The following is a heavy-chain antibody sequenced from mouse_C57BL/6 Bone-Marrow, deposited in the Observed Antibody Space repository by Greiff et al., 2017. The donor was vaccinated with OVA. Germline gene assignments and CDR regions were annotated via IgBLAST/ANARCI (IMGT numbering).Heavy chain of an antibody. D-gene: IGHD4-1*01. CDR1: GFTFTTYA. J-gene: IGHJ2*01. V-gene: IGHV10-3*01. CDR2: IRRKSSNYAT. Sequence: EVKLVESGGGLVQPKGSLKISCAASGFTFTTYAMHWVRQAPGKGLEWVARIRRKSSNYATYYTDSVKDRFTISRDDSQSMLYLQMNNRKTEDTAMYYCVRERGKLGRYIDYWGQGTTLTVSS. CDR3: VRERGKLGRYIDY.